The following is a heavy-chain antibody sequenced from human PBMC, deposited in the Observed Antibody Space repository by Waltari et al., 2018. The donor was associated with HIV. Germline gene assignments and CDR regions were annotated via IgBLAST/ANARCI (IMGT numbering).Heavy chain of an antibody. Sequence: QVQLQESGPGLVKPSQTLSLTCTVSGDSISSGGYYWNWIRQHPGKGLEWIGYIYYSGSTYYNPSLKSRVTISVDTSKNQFSLNLSSVTAADTAVYYCARLIGYCTSNTCYPSGSGGFDPWGQGTPVTASS. CDR1: GDSISSGGYY. V-gene: IGHV4-31*03. CDR3: ARLIGYCTSNTCYPSGSGGFDP. CDR2: IYYSGST. J-gene: IGHJ5*02. D-gene: IGHD2-2*01.